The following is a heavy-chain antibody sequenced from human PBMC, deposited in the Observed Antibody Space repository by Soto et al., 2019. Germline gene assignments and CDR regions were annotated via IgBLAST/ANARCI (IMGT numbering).Heavy chain of an antibody. CDR2: INHSGST. CDR1: GGSFSGYY. D-gene: IGHD2-2*01. V-gene: IGHV4-34*01. J-gene: IGHJ6*02. CDR3: ARGSTEILIVVVPAAVLPEGTWMDV. Sequence: PSETLSLTCAVYGGSFSGYYWSWIRQPPGKWLEWIGEINHSGSTNYNPSLKSRVTISVDTSKNQFSLKLSSVTAADTAVYYCARGSTEILIVVVPAAVLPEGTWMDVWGQGTTVTVSS.